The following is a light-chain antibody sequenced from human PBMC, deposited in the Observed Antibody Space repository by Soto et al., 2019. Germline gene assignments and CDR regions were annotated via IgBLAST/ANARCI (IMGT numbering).Light chain of an antibody. V-gene: IGKV4-1*01. CDR2: WAS. CDR3: QQYYSPTWT. CDR1: XSGLYSSNNKNY. J-gene: IGKJ1*01. Sequence: DIVMTQSPDALXVXXGXXXXXXXXSXXSGLYSSNNKNYLARYQQKPGQPPKLLIYWASTRESGVPDRFSGSGSGTDFTLTISSLQAEDVAVYYCQQYYSPTWTFGQGTKVDI.